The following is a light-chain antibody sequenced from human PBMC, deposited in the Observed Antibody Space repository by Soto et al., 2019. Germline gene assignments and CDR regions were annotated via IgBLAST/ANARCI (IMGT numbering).Light chain of an antibody. CDR2: GAS. CDR3: QQYHHWPPKVT. V-gene: IGKV3-15*01. J-gene: IGKJ3*01. CDR1: QSINTN. Sequence: DIVMTQSPATLSVSPGERATLSCRASQSINTNLAWYQQKPGQAPRLLIYGASTRATVIPARFSGSGSGTEIALTLSSLQADDFAVSYCQQYHHWPPKVTFGPGTKVDIK.